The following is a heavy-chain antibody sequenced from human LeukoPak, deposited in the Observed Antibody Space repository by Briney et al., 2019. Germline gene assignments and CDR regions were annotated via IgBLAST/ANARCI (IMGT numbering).Heavy chain of an antibody. CDR3: AKDLGRSGGYFDY. CDR1: GFTFSSYA. D-gene: IGHD1-14*01. CDR2: ISGSGGST. Sequence: GGSLRLPCAASGFTFSSYAMSWVRQAPGKGLEWVSAISGSGGSTYYADSVKGRFTISRDNSKNTLYLQMNSLRAEDTAVYYCAKDLGRSGGYFDYWGQGTLVTVSS. J-gene: IGHJ4*02. V-gene: IGHV3-23*01.